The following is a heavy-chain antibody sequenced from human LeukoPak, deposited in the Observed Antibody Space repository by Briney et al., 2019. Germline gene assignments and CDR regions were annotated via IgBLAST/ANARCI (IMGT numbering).Heavy chain of an antibody. CDR1: GGSFSGYY. J-gene: IGHJ5*02. V-gene: IGHV4-34*01. CDR3: ARGLPRGSGGSCYWCNWFDP. Sequence: SETLSLTCAVYGGSFSGYYWSWIRQPPGKGLEWIGEINHSGSTNYNPSLKSRVTISVDTSKNQFSLKLSSVTAADTAVYYCARGLPRGSGGSCYWCNWFDPWGQGTLVTVSS. D-gene: IGHD2-15*01. CDR2: INHSGST.